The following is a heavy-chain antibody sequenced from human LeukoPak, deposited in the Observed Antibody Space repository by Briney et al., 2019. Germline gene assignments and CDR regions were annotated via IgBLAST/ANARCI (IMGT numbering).Heavy chain of an antibody. Sequence: GGSLRLSCVASGFTFSNYGMHWVRQAPGKGLEWVAFIQYEGKNKDYAEAVKGRFTISSDNSKNTLFLQMNNLTAEDTALYYCAKGYWVLRKGFDSWGQGTLVTVSS. CDR2: IQYEGKNK. V-gene: IGHV3-30*02. D-gene: IGHD2-15*01. CDR3: AKGYWVLRKGFDS. J-gene: IGHJ4*02. CDR1: GFTFSNYG.